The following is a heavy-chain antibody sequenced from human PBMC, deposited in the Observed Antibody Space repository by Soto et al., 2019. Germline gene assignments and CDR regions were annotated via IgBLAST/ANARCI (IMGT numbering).Heavy chain of an antibody. J-gene: IGHJ3*02. CDR3: ARSPGIAAAGTPGDAFDI. Sequence: SVNVSCKASGGTFSSYAISWVRQAPGQGLEWMGGIIPIFGTANYAQKFQGRVTITADESTSTAYMELSSLRSEDTAVYYCARSPGIAAAGTPGDAFDIWGQGTMVTVSS. CDR1: GGTFSSYA. D-gene: IGHD6-13*01. CDR2: IIPIFGTA. V-gene: IGHV1-69*13.